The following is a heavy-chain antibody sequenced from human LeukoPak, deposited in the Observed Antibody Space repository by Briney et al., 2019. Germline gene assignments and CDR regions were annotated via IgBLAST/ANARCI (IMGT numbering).Heavy chain of an antibody. Sequence: PGGSLRLSCAASGFTFSSYEMNWVRQAPGKGLEWVSGISWNSNTIGYADSVKGRFTISRDNAKNSLYLQMNSLRPEDTALYYCAKDAGGYYYYYMGVWGKGTTVTISS. J-gene: IGHJ6*03. CDR2: ISWNSNTI. V-gene: IGHV3-9*01. CDR1: GFTFSSYE. D-gene: IGHD1-26*01. CDR3: AKDAGGYYYYYMGV.